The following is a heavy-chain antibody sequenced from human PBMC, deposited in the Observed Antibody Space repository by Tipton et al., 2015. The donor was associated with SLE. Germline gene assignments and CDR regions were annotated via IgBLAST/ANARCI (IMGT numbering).Heavy chain of an antibody. CDR1: GGSISSYH. J-gene: IGHJ5*02. CDR2: IYYSGGT. CDR3: ARLLGTTLTTGDWFDP. Sequence: TLSLTCTVSGGSISSYHWSWIRQSPGKGLEWIGYIYYSGGTNYNPTLKSRVTISIDASRKQFSLKLTSVTAADTAIYYCARLLGTTLTTGDWFDPWGQGILVTVPT. D-gene: IGHD1-14*01. V-gene: IGHV4-59*08.